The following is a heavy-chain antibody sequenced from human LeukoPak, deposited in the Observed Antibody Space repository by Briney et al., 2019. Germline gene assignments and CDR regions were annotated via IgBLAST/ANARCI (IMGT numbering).Heavy chain of an antibody. J-gene: IGHJ4*02. V-gene: IGHV4-59*01. CDR3: ARGRGEEFIAARQYYFDY. CDR2: IYYSGST. D-gene: IGHD6-6*01. CDR1: GGSISSYY. Sequence: PSETLSLTCTVSGGSISSYYWSWIRLPPGKGLEWIGYIYYSGSTNYNPSLKSRVTISVDTSKNQFSLKLSSVTAADTAVYYCARGRGEEFIAARQYYFDYWGQGTLVTVSS.